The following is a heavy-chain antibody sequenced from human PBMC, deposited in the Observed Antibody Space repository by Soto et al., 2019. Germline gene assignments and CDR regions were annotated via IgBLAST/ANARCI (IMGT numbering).Heavy chain of an antibody. V-gene: IGHV5-51*01. CDR2: IYPGDSDT. CDR3: ARQYSSGPYYYYGMAV. CDR1: GYRLSSNW. D-gene: IGHD6-19*01. J-gene: IGHJ6*02. Sequence: PGESLKISCEGSGYRLSSNWIAWVRQMPGKGLEWMGIIYPGDSDTRYSPSFQGQVTISADKSISTAYLQWSSLKASDTAMYYCARQYSSGPYYYYGMAVWGQGTTVTVS.